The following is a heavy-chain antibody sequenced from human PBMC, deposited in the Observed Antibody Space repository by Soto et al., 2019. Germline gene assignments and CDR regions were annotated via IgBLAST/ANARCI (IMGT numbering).Heavy chain of an antibody. CDR2: MNPDSGHA. V-gene: IGHV1-8*01. CDR3: ARRPHCSGGICYYGLDN. Sequence: QVQLVQSGAEVKKPGASVKVSCKASGYTFTNSDINWVRQAPGQGLEWMGWMNPDSGHAAYAQKFQGRVTLTTSTSTSTVYMEMRSLRSEDTAVYYCARRPHCSGGICYYGLDNWGQGTLVNVSS. D-gene: IGHD2-15*01. CDR1: GYTFTNSD. J-gene: IGHJ4*02.